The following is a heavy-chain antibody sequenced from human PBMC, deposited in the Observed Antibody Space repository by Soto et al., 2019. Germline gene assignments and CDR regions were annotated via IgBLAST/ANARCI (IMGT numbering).Heavy chain of an antibody. D-gene: IGHD3-16*02. CDR2: IKSKTDGGTT. J-gene: IGHJ4*02. V-gene: IGHV3-15*01. CDR3: TTEGETYVWGSYRYMS. Sequence: EVPLVESGGGLVQPGGSLRLSCAASGFTFSNAWMSWVRQAPGKGLEWVGRIKSKTDGGTTDYAAPVKGRFTISRDDSKNTLYLQMNSLKTEDTAVYYCTTEGETYVWGSYRYMSWGQGTLVTVSS. CDR1: GFTFSNAW.